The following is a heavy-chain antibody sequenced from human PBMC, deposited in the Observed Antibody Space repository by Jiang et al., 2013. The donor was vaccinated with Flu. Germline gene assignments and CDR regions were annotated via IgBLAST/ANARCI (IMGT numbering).Heavy chain of an antibody. V-gene: IGHV6-1*01. J-gene: IGHJ4*02. CDR3: ARYYDDNGGYFDY. D-gene: IGHD3-16*01. CDR2: TYYRSKWYN. Sequence: SQTLSLTCVISGDSVSSNSAAWNWIRQSPSRGLEWLGRTYYRSKWYNDYAVSVKSRITFSPDTSKNQFSLHLNSVTPEDTAVYYCARYYDDNGGYFDYWGQGILVTVSS. CDR1: GDSVSSNSAA.